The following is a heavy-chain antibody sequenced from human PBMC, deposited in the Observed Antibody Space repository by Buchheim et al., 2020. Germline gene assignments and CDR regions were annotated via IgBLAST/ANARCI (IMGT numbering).Heavy chain of an antibody. V-gene: IGHV4-31*03. Sequence: QVQLQESGPGLVKPSQTLSLTCTVSGGSISSGGYYWSWIRPHPGKGLGWIGYIYYSGSTYYNTSLKSRVTISVDTSKNQFSVKRSSVAAADTAVYYCARGHGSGSYYSNWFDPWGQGTL. J-gene: IGHJ5*02. D-gene: IGHD3-10*01. CDR1: GGSISSGGYY. CDR2: IYYSGST. CDR3: ARGHGSGSYYSNWFDP.